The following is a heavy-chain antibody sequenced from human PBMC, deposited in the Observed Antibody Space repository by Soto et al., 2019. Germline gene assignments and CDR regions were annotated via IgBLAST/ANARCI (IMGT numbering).Heavy chain of an antibody. V-gene: IGHV1-69*13. CDR2: IIPIFGTA. CDR1: GGTFSSYA. D-gene: IGHD6-6*01. CDR3: ASRLTIAARTDY. Sequence: SVKVSCKASGGTFSSYAISWVRQAPGQGLEWMGGIIPIFGTANYAQKFQGRVTITADESTSSAYMELSSLRSEDTAVYYCASRLTIAARTDYWGQGTLVTVSS. J-gene: IGHJ4*02.